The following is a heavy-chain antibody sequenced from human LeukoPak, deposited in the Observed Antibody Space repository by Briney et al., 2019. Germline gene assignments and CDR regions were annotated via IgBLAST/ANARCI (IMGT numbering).Heavy chain of an antibody. CDR3: ARVISSSSRETFDY. Sequence: GASVKVSCKASGYTFTGYYMHWVRQAPGQGLEWMGWINPNSGGTNYAQKFQGRVTMTRDTSISTAYMELSRLRSDDTAEYYCARVISSSSRETFDYWGQGTLVTVSS. CDR1: GYTFTGYY. V-gene: IGHV1-2*02. D-gene: IGHD6-6*01. J-gene: IGHJ4*02. CDR2: INPNSGGT.